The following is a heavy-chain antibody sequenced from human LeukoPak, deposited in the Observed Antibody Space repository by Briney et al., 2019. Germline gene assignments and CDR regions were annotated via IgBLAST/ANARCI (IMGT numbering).Heavy chain of an antibody. CDR2: IYYSGST. CDR3: ARVPAAQPEYFDY. J-gene: IGHJ4*02. D-gene: IGHD2-2*01. Sequence: SETLSLTCTVSGGSISSNYWSWIRQPPGKGLEWIGYIYYSGSTNYNPSLKSRVTISVDTSKNQFSLKLSSVTAADTAVYYCARVPAAQPEYFDYWGQGTLVTVSS. V-gene: IGHV4-59*01. CDR1: GGSISSNY.